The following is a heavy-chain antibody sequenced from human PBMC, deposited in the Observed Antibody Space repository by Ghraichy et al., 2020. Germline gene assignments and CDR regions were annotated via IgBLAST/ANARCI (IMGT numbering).Heavy chain of an antibody. D-gene: IGHD6-19*01. CDR2: IKKDGSEK. CDR3: ARDLGSGWYFDY. V-gene: IGHV3-7*01. J-gene: IGHJ4*02. CDR1: GFTFSGYW. Sequence: ETLSLTCAASGFTFSGYWMSWVRQAPGKGLEWVANIKKDGSEKYYVDSVKGRVTISRDNAKNSLYLQMNSLRAEDTAVYYCARDLGSGWYFDYWGQGTLVTVSS.